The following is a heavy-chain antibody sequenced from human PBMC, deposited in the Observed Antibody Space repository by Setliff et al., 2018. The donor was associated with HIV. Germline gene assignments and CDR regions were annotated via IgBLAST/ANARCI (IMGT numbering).Heavy chain of an antibody. CDR1: GYTFAGYG. CDR3: ARDSSASRTPPLH. D-gene: IGHD2-15*01. J-gene: IGHJ4*02. Sequence: GASVKVSCKASGYTFAGYGIHWVRQAPGQGLEWVGWINIYTGDRTYADNFQYRVTMTADTPTSTVYMELRHLRSDDTAVYYCARDSSASRTPPLHWGQGTLVTVSS. CDR2: INIYTGDR. V-gene: IGHV1-18*01.